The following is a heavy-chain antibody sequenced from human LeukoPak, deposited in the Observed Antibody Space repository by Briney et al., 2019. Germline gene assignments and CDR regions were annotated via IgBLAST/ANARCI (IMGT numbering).Heavy chain of an antibody. V-gene: IGHV3-23*01. J-gene: IGHJ4*02. CDR1: GFTFSSYA. CDR3: AKDSGGYSSGWLDY. D-gene: IGHD6-19*01. CDR2: ISGSGGST. Sequence: GGSLRLSCAASGFTFSSYAMSWVRQAPGKGLEWVSAISGSGGSTYYADSVKGRFTISRDNSKNTLYLQMNSLRAEDTAVYYCAKDSGGYSSGWLDYWGQGTLVTVSS.